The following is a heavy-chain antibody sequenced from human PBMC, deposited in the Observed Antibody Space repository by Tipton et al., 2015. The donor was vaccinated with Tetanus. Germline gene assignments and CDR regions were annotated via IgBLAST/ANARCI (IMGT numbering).Heavy chain of an antibody. D-gene: IGHD1/OR15-1a*01. CDR2: IYYTGNT. Sequence: TLSLTCSVSGGSISSGGYYWSWIRQHPGKGLEWLGYIYYTGNTYYNPSLKSRLTISLDTSKNQFSLRLSSVTAADTAVYYCATTTDNWFDPWGQGTLVSVSS. J-gene: IGHJ5*02. V-gene: IGHV4-31*03. CDR1: GGSISSGGYY. CDR3: ATTTDNWFDP.